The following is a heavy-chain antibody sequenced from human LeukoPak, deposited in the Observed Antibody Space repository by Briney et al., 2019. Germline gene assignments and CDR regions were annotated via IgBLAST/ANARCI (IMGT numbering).Heavy chain of an antibody. D-gene: IGHD5-24*01. CDR3: AKDIQLST. Sequence: PGGSLRLSCAASGFNFRDAAMTWVRQAPGKGLKWVSLISFSGDNSYYADSVKGRFTISRDNSKNTLSLQMNSLRVEDTAIYYCAKDIQLSTWGLGTMVTVSS. V-gene: IGHV3-23*01. CDR1: GFNFRDAA. CDR2: ISFSGDNS. J-gene: IGHJ3*01.